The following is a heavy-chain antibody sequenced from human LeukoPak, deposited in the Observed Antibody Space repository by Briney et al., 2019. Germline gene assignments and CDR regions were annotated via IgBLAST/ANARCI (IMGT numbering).Heavy chain of an antibody. V-gene: IGHV3-23*01. CDR2: ITGSSGTT. CDR1: GFTFSSFF. Sequence: GGSLRLSCAASGFTFSSFFMTWVRQAPGKGLEWVSSITGSSGTTSYADSVKGRFTISRDNSENTLYLHMNSLRADDTAVYYCAKGKGMVYNNYCFDRWDQGSLVTVSS. CDR3: AKGKGMVYNNYCFDR. D-gene: IGHD4-11*01. J-gene: IGHJ4*02.